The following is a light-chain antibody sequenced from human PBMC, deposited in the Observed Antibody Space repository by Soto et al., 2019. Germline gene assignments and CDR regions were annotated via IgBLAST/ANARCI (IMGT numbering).Light chain of an antibody. CDR3: PTWNTGTHGV. Sequence: QLVLTQSPSASASLGASVKLTCTLSSGHSSYAIAWHQQQPEKGPRYLMKLNSDGSHNKGDGIPDRFSGSSSGAERYLTISSLQSEDEADYYCPTWNTGTHGVFGGGTKLTVL. CDR2: LNSDGSH. V-gene: IGLV4-69*01. CDR1: SGHSSYA. J-gene: IGLJ2*01.